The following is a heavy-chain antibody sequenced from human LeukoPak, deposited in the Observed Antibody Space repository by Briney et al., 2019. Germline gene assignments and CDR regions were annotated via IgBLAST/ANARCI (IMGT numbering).Heavy chain of an antibody. J-gene: IGHJ4*02. CDR2: ISYDGSNK. V-gene: IGHV3-30-3*01. Sequence: PGRPLRLSCAASGFTFSSYAMHWVRQAPGKGLEWVAVISYDGSNKYYADSEKGRFTISRDNSKNTLYLQMNSLRAEDTAVYYCARAPCYFCGYFDYWGQGTLVTVSS. CDR1: GFTFSSYA. CDR3: ARAPCYFCGYFDY. D-gene: IGHD2-21*01.